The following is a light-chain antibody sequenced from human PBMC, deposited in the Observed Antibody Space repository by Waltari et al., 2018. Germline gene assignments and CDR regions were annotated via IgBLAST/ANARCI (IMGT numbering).Light chain of an antibody. J-gene: IGKJ1*01. CDR2: YTS. V-gene: IGKV1-17*01. CDR3: LQHHSHPRT. Sequence: DIQMTQSPSSLSASVGDRVTITCRASQGIGNELGWYQQKPGKAPKRLIYYTSTLEGGVPSRFSGSVSGTEFTLTISSLQPEDFATYYCLQHHSHPRTFGQGTKLEVK. CDR1: QGIGNE.